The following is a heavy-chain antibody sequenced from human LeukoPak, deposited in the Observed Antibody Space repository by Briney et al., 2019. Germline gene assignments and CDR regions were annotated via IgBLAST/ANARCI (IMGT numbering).Heavy chain of an antibody. CDR2: ISSNGGFT. CDR3: VGVRWFGGSNWFDP. V-gene: IGHV3-64D*06. D-gene: IGHD3-10*01. J-gene: IGHJ5*02. Sequence: GGSLRLSCSASGFTFSTSAMHWVRQAPGKGLECVSVISSNGGFTYYADSVKGRFTISRDNSKNTLHLQMSSLRAEDTAVYYCVGVRWFGGSNWFDPWGQGTLVTVSS. CDR1: GFTFSTSA.